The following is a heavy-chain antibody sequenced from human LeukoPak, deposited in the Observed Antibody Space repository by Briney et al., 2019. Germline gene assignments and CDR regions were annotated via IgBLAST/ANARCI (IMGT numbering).Heavy chain of an antibody. J-gene: IGHJ6*03. Sequence: GASVKVSCKVSGVALTEVSIDWVRQAPGKGLEWRGGFDPEDGETIYAQKFQGRGTMTEDTSTDTAYMELSSLRSEDTAVYYCATADGGCSGGSCYSDSWDYYYMDVWGKGTTVTISS. D-gene: IGHD2-15*01. CDR3: ATADGGCSGGSCYSDSWDYYYMDV. CDR2: FDPEDGET. V-gene: IGHV1-24*01. CDR1: GVALTEVS.